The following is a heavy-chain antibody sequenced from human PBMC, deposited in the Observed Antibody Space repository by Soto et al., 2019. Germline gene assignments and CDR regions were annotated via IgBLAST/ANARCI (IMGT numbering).Heavy chain of an antibody. Sequence: GGSLRLSCAASGFTFSSYAMSWVRQAPGKGLEWVSAISAGGGSTYYADSVKGRFTISRDNSKNTLYLQMNSLRAEDTAVYYCACEGVAGSFDIWGQGTMVTVSS. J-gene: IGHJ3*02. CDR2: ISAGGGST. D-gene: IGHD3-3*01. V-gene: IGHV3-23*01. CDR3: ACEGVAGSFDI. CDR1: GFTFSSYA.